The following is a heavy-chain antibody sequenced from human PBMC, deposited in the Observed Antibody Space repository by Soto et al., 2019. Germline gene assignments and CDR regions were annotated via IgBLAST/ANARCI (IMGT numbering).Heavy chain of an antibody. V-gene: IGHV4-30-2*01. CDR2: VFHSETT. CDR3: ARGGQQFLDY. J-gene: IGHJ4*02. D-gene: IGHD4-4*01. CDR1: GASISSGGYS. Sequence: ASETLSLTCAVSGASISSGGYSWSWIRQPPGRGLGWIGYVFHSETTYYNPSLKSRVTMSVDSSKNQFSLKLTSVAAADTAVYYCARGGQQFLDYWGQGTLVTVSS.